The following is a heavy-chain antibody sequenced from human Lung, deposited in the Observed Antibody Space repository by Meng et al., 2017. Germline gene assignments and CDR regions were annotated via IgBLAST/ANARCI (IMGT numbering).Heavy chain of an antibody. J-gene: IGHJ4*02. CDR2: TYYRSNWYY. V-gene: IGHV6-1*01. D-gene: IGHD6-19*01. Sequence: HVQLQQLSPGLVKPSQTLSPTCAISGDRVSTNSAAWNWFRQSPSRGLEWLRRTYYRSNWYYDYAVSVKGPISINPDTSKNQFSLQLNSVTPEDTAVYYCARSQQWLDSWGQGTLVTVSS. CDR1: GDRVSTNSAA. CDR3: ARSQQWLDS.